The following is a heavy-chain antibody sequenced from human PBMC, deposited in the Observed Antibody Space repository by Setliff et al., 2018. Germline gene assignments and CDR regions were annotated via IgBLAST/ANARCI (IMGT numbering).Heavy chain of an antibody. CDR3: ARAVAGNFDY. CDR1: GGSFSGYY. Sequence: LSLTCAVYGGSFSGYYWSWIRQPPGKGLEWIGYIYYSGSTNYNPSLKSRVTMSIDTSKNQFSLKLNSVTAADMAVYYCARAVAGNFDYWGQGTLVTVSS. CDR2: IYYSGST. D-gene: IGHD6-19*01. V-gene: IGHV4-59*12. J-gene: IGHJ4*02.